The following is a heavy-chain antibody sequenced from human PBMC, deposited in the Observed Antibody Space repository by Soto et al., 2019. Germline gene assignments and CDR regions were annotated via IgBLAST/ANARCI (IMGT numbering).Heavy chain of an antibody. CDR3: AKNQPSWATRAAFDY. J-gene: IGHJ4*02. D-gene: IGHD2-2*01. CDR2: INQDGSEK. CDR1: GFTFSREW. Sequence: PGGSLRLSCAASGFTFSREWMSWVRQAPGKGLEWVAYINQDGSEKDYVDSVEGRFTISRDNGKNTLHLQMNSLRTEDTAVYYCAKNQPSWATRAAFDYWGQGTLVTVSS. V-gene: IGHV3-7*03.